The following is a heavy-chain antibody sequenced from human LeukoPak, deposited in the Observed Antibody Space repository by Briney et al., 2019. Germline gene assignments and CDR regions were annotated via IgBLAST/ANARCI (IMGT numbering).Heavy chain of an antibody. Sequence: GGSLRLSCVASGFTSTKCAMSWIRQAPGKGLEWVAIITATGDTAYYADSVKGRFTTSRDNSRNTVYMQMDSLGAEDTAIYYCAGDRNSDWYSPLDYWGQGSQVTVSP. CDR2: ITATGDTA. J-gene: IGHJ4*02. CDR1: GFTSTKCA. D-gene: IGHD6-19*01. V-gene: IGHV3-23*01. CDR3: AGDRNSDWYSPLDY.